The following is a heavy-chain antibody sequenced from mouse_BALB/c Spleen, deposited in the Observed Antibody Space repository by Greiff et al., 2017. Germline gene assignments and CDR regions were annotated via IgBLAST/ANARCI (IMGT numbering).Heavy chain of an antibody. D-gene: IGHD3-1*01. J-gene: IGHJ3*01. CDR2: IYPGDGVT. Sequence: QVQLQQSGAELVRPGSSVKISCKASGYAFSSYWMNWVKQRPGQGLEWIGQIYPGDGVTNYNGKFKGKATLTADKSSSTAYMQLSSLTSEDSAVYFCARSWVGGFAYWGQGTLVTVSA. CDR1: GYAFSSYW. V-gene: IGHV1-80*01. CDR3: ARSWVGGFAY.